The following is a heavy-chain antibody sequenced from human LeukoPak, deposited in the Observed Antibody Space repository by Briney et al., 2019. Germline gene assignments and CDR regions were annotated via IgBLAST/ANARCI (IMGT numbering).Heavy chain of an antibody. D-gene: IGHD3-10*01. CDR3: ARSGSTYYCGMDV. CDR1: LFTFTSYG. Sequence: GGSLRLSCAASLFTFTSYGMHWVRHGPGKGLEWVTFILYDRTDKNYADPVKGRFTISRDNSKNTLYLQMNSLRAEDTAVYYCARSGSTYYCGMDVWGQGTTGTVSS. J-gene: IGHJ6*01. V-gene: IGHV3-33*01. CDR2: ILYDRTDK.